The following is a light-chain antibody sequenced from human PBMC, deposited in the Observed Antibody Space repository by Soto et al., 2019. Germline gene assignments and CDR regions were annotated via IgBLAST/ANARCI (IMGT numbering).Light chain of an antibody. CDR1: QSLSSSY. J-gene: IGKJ5*01. CDR3: QQYGNSPIT. CDR2: GAS. Sequence: EIVLTQSPGTLSLSPGERATLSCRASQSLSSSYLAWYQQKPGQAPRLLIYGASSRATGIPDRFSGSESGTDFTLTISRLEPEDFAVYYCQQYGNSPITFGQGTRLESK. V-gene: IGKV3-20*01.